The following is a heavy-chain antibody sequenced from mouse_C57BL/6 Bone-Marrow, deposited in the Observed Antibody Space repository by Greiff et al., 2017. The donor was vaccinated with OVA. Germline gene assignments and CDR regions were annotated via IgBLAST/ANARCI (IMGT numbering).Heavy chain of an antibody. V-gene: IGHV1-81*01. D-gene: IGHD2-3*01. CDR1: GYTFTSYG. J-gene: IGHJ3*01. CDR2: IYPRSGNT. CDR3: AREDGYLAWFAY. Sequence: QVQLKQSGAELARPGASVKLSCKASGYTFTSYGISWVKQRTGQGLEWIGEIYPRSGNTYYNEKFKGKATLTADKPSSTAYMELRSLTSEDSAVYFCAREDGYLAWFAYWGQGTLVTVSA.